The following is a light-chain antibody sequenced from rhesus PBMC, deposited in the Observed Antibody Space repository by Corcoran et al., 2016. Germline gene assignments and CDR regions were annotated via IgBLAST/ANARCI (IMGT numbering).Light chain of an antibody. CDR2: KAS. J-gene: IGKJ3*01. CDR3: QQYSSRPFT. V-gene: IGKV1-22*01. CDR1: QGISSW. Sequence: DIQMTQSPSSLSASVGDTVTITCRASQGISSWLAWYQQKPGKAPKLLIYKASSLQSGVPSRFSGSGSGTDFTLTISSLPSEDFATYYCQQYSSRPFTFGPGTKLDI.